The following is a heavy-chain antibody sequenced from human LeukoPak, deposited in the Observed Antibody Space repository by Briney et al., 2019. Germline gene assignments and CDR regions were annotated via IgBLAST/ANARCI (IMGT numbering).Heavy chain of an antibody. J-gene: IGHJ3*02. Sequence: SETLSLTCTVSGGSISSYYWSWIRQPPGKRLQWIGFIYSSGSTNYNPSLKSRVTISLDTSKNQFSLRMSSVTSADTAVYYCARGNSGYDYAFDIWGQGTMVTVSS. V-gene: IGHV4-59*01. CDR3: ARGNSGYDYAFDI. CDR2: IYSSGST. CDR1: GGSISSYY. D-gene: IGHD5-12*01.